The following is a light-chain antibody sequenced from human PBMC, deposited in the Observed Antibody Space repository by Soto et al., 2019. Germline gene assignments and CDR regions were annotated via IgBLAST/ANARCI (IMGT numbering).Light chain of an antibody. Sequence: QSALTQPVSVSGSPGQSITISCTGTSSDVGRYNLVSWYQQHAGKAPKLMIYEVTKRPSGVSNRFSGSKSGNTASLTISGLQAEDEADYYCCSYAGSSALEFGGGTKVTVL. CDR2: EVT. J-gene: IGLJ2*01. V-gene: IGLV2-23*02. CDR3: CSYAGSSALE. CDR1: SSDVGRYNL.